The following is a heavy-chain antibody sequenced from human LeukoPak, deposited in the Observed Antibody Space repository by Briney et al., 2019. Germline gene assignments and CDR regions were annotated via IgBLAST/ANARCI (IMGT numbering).Heavy chain of an antibody. Sequence: PSETLSLTCTVSGGSISSSSYYWGWIRQPPGKGLEWIGSIYYSGSTYYNPSLKSRVTISVDTSKNQFSLKLSSVTAADTAVYYCARSYSSSWYAYYYYYMDVWGKGTTVTISS. CDR3: ARSYSSSWYAYYYYYMDV. J-gene: IGHJ6*03. V-gene: IGHV4-39*01. CDR1: GGSISSSSYY. D-gene: IGHD6-13*01. CDR2: IYYSGST.